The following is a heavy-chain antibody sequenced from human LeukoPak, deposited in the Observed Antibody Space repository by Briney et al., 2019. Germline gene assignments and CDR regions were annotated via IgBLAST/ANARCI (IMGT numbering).Heavy chain of an antibody. J-gene: IGHJ4*02. V-gene: IGHV3-23*01. CDR1: GFTFSSYA. D-gene: IGHD3-3*01. CDR3: AKDPAYYDFWSGYYRVY. Sequence: PGGSLRLSCAASGFTFSSYAMSWVRQAPGKGLEWVSAISGSGGSTYYADSVKGRFTISRDNSKNTLYLQMNSLRAEDTAVYYCAKDPAYYDFWSGYYRVYWGQGTLVTVSS. CDR2: ISGSGGST.